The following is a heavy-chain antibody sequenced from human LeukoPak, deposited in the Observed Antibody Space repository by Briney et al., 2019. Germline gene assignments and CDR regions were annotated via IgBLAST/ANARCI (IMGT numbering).Heavy chain of an antibody. J-gene: IGHJ4*02. CDR2: IYYSGST. D-gene: IGHD1-14*01. CDR1: GDSISNYY. Sequence: PSGTLSLTCTVSGDSISNYYWGWIRQPPGKGLEWIGNIYYSGSTYYNPSLKSRVTISVDTSKNQFSLKLSSVTAADTAVYYCARLEPGYYWGQGTLVTVSS. V-gene: IGHV4-39*07. CDR3: ARLEPGYY.